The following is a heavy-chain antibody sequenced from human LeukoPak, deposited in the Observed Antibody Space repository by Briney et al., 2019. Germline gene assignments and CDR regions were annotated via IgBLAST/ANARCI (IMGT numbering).Heavy chain of an antibody. CDR1: GYTFTGYY. D-gene: IGHD6-13*01. V-gene: IGHV1-2*04. CDR3: ARGSRSSWYRYFDY. Sequence: ASVKVSCTASGYTFTGYYMHWVRQAPGQGLEWMGRINPNSGGTNYAQKFQGWVTMTRDTSISTAYMELSRLKSDDTAVYYCARGSRSSWYRYFDYWGQGTLVTVSS. CDR2: INPNSGGT. J-gene: IGHJ4*02.